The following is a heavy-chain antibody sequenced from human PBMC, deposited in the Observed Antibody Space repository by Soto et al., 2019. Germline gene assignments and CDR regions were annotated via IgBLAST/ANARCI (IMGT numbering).Heavy chain of an antibody. J-gene: IGHJ6*03. Sequence: SETLSLTCTVSGGSISSSSYYWGWIRQPPGKGLEWIGSIYYSGSTYYNPSLKSRVTISVDTSKNQFSLKLSSVTAADTAVYYCARAPRGPTVTTNYYMDVWGKGTTVTVS. CDR2: IYYSGST. V-gene: IGHV4-39*07. CDR3: ARAPRGPTVTTNYYMDV. CDR1: GGSISSSSYY. D-gene: IGHD4-17*01.